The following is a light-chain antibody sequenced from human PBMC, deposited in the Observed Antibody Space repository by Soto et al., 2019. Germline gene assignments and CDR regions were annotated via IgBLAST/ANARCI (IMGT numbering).Light chain of an antibody. V-gene: IGLV1-40*01. Sequence: QLVLTQPPSVSGAPGQRVSISCTGSSSDIGAGYDVHWYRQLPGTAPQLLIYGNNNRPSGVPDRFSGSMSGTSASLAITGLQAEDEADYYCQSYDSSLSAYVFGTGTKLTVL. J-gene: IGLJ1*01. CDR1: SSDIGAGYD. CDR3: QSYDSSLSAYV. CDR2: GNN.